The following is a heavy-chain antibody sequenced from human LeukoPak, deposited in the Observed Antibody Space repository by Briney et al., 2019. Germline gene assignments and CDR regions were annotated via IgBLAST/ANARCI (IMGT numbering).Heavy chain of an antibody. CDR1: GYTFSGYY. D-gene: IGHD3-9*01. J-gene: IGHJ4*02. Sequence: VASVKVSCKASGYTFSGYYMHWVRQAPGQGLEWMGWINLNSGGTTDAQKFQRRVTMTRDTSISTAYMELGRLRSGDTAVYYCARSPDILTGENFDYWGQGTLVTVSS. CDR2: INLNSGGT. CDR3: ARSPDILTGENFDY. V-gene: IGHV1-2*02.